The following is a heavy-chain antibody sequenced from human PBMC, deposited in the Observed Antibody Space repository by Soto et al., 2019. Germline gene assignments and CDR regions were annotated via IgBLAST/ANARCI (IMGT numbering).Heavy chain of an antibody. V-gene: IGHV4-31*03. CDR1: GGSISSGPYF. CDR2: IYYRGST. D-gene: IGHD3-10*01. Sequence: PSETLSLTCTVSGGSISSGPYFWSWIRQHPGRGLEWIGYIYYRGSTYYNPSLKSRLTISVDTSKNQFSLNLTSVTAADTAVYYCARGAITMVRGVITEDKPWFDPWGQGTLVTVSS. CDR3: ARGAITMVRGVITEDKPWFDP. J-gene: IGHJ5*02.